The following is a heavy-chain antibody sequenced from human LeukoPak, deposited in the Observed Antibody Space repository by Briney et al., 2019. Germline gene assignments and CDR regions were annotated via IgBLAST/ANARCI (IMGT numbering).Heavy chain of an antibody. CDR3: ARGIRDYYFDY. Sequence: SVKVSCKASGYTFTSYGISWVRQAPGQGLEWMGRIIPIFGTANYAQKFQGRVTITTDESTSTAYMELSSLRSEDTAVYYCARGIRDYYFDYWGQGTLVTVSS. CDR1: GYTFTSYG. J-gene: IGHJ4*02. V-gene: IGHV1-69*05. CDR2: IIPIFGTA. D-gene: IGHD5-18*01.